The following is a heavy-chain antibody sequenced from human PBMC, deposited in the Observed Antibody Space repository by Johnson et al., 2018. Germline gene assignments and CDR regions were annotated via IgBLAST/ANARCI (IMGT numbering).Heavy chain of an antibody. CDR1: GFTFSSYA. J-gene: IGHJ6*03. V-gene: IGHV3-30-3*01. D-gene: IGHD2-2*01. CDR3: AKAHCSRTSCYALGDYYYMDV. CDR2: ITYDGSNK. Sequence: QVQLVQSGGGVVQPGRSLRLSCAASGFTFSSYAMHWVRQAPGKGLEWVAAITYDGSNKYYADSVKGRFTISRDNSKNTLYLQMNSLRAEDTAVYYCAKAHCSRTSCYALGDYYYMDVWGKGTTVTVSS.